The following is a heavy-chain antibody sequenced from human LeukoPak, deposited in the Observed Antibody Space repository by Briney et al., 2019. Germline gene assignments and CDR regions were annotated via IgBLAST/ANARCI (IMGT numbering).Heavy chain of an antibody. CDR3: ARIWGYCSRNNCRNARGLPY. D-gene: IGHD2-2*01. J-gene: IGHJ4*02. CDR2: IYHSGIT. Sequence: SETLSLTCSVSGYSISNDYYWGWIRQPPGKGLEWIGGIYHSGITYYNASLKSRVVISVDTSKNQFSLKLSSVSAADTAVYYCARIWGYCSRNNCRNARGLPYWGQGTLVTVSS. CDR1: GYSISNDYY. V-gene: IGHV4-38-2*02.